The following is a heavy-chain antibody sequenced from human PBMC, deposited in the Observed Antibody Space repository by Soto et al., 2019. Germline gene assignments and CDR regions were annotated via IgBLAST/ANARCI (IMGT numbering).Heavy chain of an antibody. CDR2: ISYGGST. CDR1: GGSINSGGYC. CDR3: SRDSFIRFLEWSPDAPSYYYSGM. Sequence: SETLSLTCTVSGGSINSGGYCWSWIRQHPGKGLDWIGCISYGGSTSYNPSLKSRVTISVDTSKNQFSLKLTSVTAADTAVYYCSRDSFIRFLEWSPDAPSYYYSGM. D-gene: IGHD3-3*01. J-gene: IGHJ6*01. V-gene: IGHV4-31*03.